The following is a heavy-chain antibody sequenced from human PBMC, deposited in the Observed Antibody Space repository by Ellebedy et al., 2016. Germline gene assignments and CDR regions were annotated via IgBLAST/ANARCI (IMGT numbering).Heavy chain of an antibody. D-gene: IGHD1-14*01. Sequence: SGPTLVKPTQTLTLTCTFSGFSLSTSAVVVGWIRQPPGKALEWLAFIYGNDDKRYSPSLKRRLTITKDTSKNQVVLTMTNMDRVDTGTYFCAHRSTNREVDYWGQGTLVTVSS. CDR2: IYGNDDK. CDR3: AHRSTNREVDY. V-gene: IGHV2-5*01. CDR1: GFSLSTSAVV. J-gene: IGHJ4*02.